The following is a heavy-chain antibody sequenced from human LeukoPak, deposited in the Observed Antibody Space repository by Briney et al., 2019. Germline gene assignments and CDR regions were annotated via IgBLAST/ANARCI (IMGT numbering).Heavy chain of an antibody. J-gene: IGHJ5*02. D-gene: IGHD3-3*01. CDR2: MNPNSGNT. V-gene: IGHV1-8*01. Sequence: ASVKVSFKASGYTFTSYDINWVRQATGQGREGMGWMNPNSGNTGYAQKFQGRFTMTRNTSISTAYMELSSLRSEDTAVYYCARGLSNTIFGVVIIPILDDNWFDPWGQGTLVTVSS. CDR3: ARGLSNTIFGVVIIPILDDNWFDP. CDR1: GYTFTSYD.